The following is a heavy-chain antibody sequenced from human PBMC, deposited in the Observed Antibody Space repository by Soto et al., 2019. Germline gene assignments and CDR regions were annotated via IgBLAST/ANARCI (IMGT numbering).Heavy chain of an antibody. CDR1: GGTFSSNA. J-gene: IGHJ5*02. Sequence: SVKVSCTASGGTFSSNAISWVRQAPGQGLEWMGGIIPIFGTANYAQKFQGRVTITADESTSTAYMELSSLRSEDTAVYYCARAEPRYYDSSGSQFDPWGQGTLVTVSS. D-gene: IGHD3-22*01. CDR3: ARAEPRYYDSSGSQFDP. CDR2: IIPIFGTA. V-gene: IGHV1-69*13.